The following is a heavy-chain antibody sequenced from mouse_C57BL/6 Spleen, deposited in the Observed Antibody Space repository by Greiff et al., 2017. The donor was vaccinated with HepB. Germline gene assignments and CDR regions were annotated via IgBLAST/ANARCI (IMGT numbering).Heavy chain of an antibody. CDR3: ARVGFDY. V-gene: IGHV1-26*01. J-gene: IGHJ2*01. CDR2: INPNNGGT. CDR1: GYTFTDYY. Sequence: EVQLQQSGPELVKPGASVKISCKASGYTFTDYYMNWVKQSHGKSLEWIGDINPNNGGTSYNQKFKGKATLTVDKPSSTAYMELRSLTSEDSAVYYCARVGFDYWGQGTTRTVSS.